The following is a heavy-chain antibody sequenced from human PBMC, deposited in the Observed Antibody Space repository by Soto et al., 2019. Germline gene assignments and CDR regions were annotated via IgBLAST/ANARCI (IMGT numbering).Heavy chain of an antibody. D-gene: IGHD2-15*01. CDR3: AKGYCSGGDCYRALLDY. J-gene: IGHJ4*02. CDR1: GFSFSNYG. V-gene: IGHV3-30*18. CDR2: ISDDGSRK. Sequence: TGGSLRLSWAASGFSFSNYGMHWVRQAPGKGLEWVAVISDDGSRKYYGDSVKGRFTISRDNSKNTVNLQMNSLRAEDTAVYYCAKGYCSGGDCYRALLDYWGQGTLVTVSS.